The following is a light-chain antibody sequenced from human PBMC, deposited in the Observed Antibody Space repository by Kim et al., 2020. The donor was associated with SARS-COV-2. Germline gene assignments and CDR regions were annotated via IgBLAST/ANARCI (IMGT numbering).Light chain of an antibody. V-gene: IGKV1-27*01. Sequence: ASGGYRVTITGRASQGISNYLVWYQQKPGNVPKLLIYAASTLQSGVPSRFSGSGSGTDFTLTISSLQPEDVATYYCQNYNSAPLTFGGGTKVDIK. J-gene: IGKJ4*01. CDR1: QGISNY. CDR3: QNYNSAPLT. CDR2: AAS.